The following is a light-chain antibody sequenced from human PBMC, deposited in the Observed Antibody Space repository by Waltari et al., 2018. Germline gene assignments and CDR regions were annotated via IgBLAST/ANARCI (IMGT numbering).Light chain of an antibody. V-gene: IGLV2-11*01. J-gene: IGLJ3*02. Sequence: QSALTQPRSVSGSPGQSVTISCTGTSSDVGGYNYVSWYQQHPGKAPKLMIYDVSKRPSWDPDRLSGCTSGNTASLTISGLQAEDESDVYRCSSAGSYTLSVCVRGSTLSVL. CDR2: DVS. CDR1: SSDVGGYNY. CDR3: CSSAGSYTLSV.